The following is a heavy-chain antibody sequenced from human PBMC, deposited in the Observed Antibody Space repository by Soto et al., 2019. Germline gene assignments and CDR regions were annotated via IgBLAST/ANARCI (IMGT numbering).Heavy chain of an antibody. Sequence: TSETLSLTCTVSGGSISSYYWSWVRPPPGKGLEWIGNVYYGGSTYYNPSLKSRVTISVETSKSQFSLKLSSVTAADTAVYYCAGGDYYHSSGYYFYYYTMDVWGQGTTVTVSS. CDR2: VYYGGST. V-gene: IGHV4-59*04. CDR1: GGSISSYY. D-gene: IGHD3-22*01. CDR3: AGGDYYHSSGYYFYYYTMDV. J-gene: IGHJ6*02.